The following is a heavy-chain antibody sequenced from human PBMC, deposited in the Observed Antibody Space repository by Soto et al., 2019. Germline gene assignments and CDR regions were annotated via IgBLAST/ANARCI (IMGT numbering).Heavy chain of an antibody. V-gene: IGHV1-46*01. Sequence: QVQLVQSGAEVKKPGASVKVSCKASGYTFTSYYMHWVRQAPGQGLELMGIINPSGGSTSYAQKFQGRVTMTRDTSTSTVYMELSSLRSEDTAVYYCARGAPWNYVHYGMDVWGQGTTVTVSS. CDR3: ARGAPWNYVHYGMDV. CDR1: GYTFTSYY. D-gene: IGHD1-7*01. J-gene: IGHJ6*02. CDR2: INPSGGST.